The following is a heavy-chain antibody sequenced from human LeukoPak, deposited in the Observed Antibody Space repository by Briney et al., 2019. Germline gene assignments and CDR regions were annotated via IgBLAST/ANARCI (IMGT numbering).Heavy chain of an antibody. D-gene: IGHD5-18*01. CDR3: AREIGPRQLHLWGSAFDY. CDR1: GGTFSSYA. J-gene: IGHJ4*02. Sequence: SVKVSCKASGGTFSSYAISWVRQAPGQGLEWMGGIIPIFGTANYAQKFQGRVTITADESTSTAYMELSSLRSEDTAVYYCAREIGPRQLHLWGSAFDYWGQGTLVTVSS. CDR2: IIPIFGTA. V-gene: IGHV1-69*13.